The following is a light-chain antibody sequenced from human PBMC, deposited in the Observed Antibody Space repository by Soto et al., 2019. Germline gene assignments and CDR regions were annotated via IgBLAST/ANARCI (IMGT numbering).Light chain of an antibody. Sequence: AIQMTHSPSSLSASVGDRVTISCRASQGIGNVLGWYQQKPEKPPKVLIYCASNLQSGVPPRFSGSGSGTNFTPAISSLQHEDSATSYCQHDINYPWTLGQGTTVDSK. CDR2: CAS. V-gene: IGKV1-6*01. CDR3: QHDINYPWT. CDR1: QGIGNV. J-gene: IGKJ1*01.